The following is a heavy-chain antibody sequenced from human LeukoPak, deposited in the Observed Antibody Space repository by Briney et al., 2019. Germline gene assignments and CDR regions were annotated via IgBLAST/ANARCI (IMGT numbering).Heavy chain of an antibody. CDR3: ARKYYYGSGSYDY. Sequence: SGTLSLTCAVSGGSSITSSNWWSWVRQPPGKGLEWIGEIYHSGSTNYNPSPKSRVTISVDKSKNQFSLKLSSVTAADTAVYYCARKYYYGSGSYDYWGQGTLVTVSS. J-gene: IGHJ4*02. D-gene: IGHD3-10*01. CDR2: IYHSGST. CDR1: GGSSITSSNW. V-gene: IGHV4-4*02.